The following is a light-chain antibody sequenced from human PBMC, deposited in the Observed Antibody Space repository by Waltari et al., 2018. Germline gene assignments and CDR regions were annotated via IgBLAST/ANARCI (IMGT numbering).Light chain of an antibody. V-gene: IGKV3-11*01. J-gene: IGKJ4*01. CDR3: QQRYSSPPLT. CDR1: QNIGIF. Sequence: ENVLTQSPATLSSSPGKRAITSCRASQNIGIFLAWYQQKPGQAPMLLIYEASRMATGIPSRFSGSGSGTDFTLTISSLEPEDFAIYYCQQRYSSPPLTFGGGTKVEIK. CDR2: EAS.